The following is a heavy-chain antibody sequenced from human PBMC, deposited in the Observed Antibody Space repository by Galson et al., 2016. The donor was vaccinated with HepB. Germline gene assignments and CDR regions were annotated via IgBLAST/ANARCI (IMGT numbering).Heavy chain of an antibody. CDR1: GFILSHYW. V-gene: IGHV3-7*01. CDR2: IKPDGSEK. Sequence: SLRLSCAGSGFILSHYWMSWVRQAPGKGLEWVANIKPDGSEKYYVDSVKGRFTISRDDAKNSLYLQMRSLRADDTAVYYCARSNNLDYWGQGTLVTVSS. CDR3: ARSNNLDY. J-gene: IGHJ4*02.